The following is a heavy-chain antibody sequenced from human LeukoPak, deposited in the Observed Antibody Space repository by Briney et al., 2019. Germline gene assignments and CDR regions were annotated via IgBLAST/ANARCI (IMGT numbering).Heavy chain of an antibody. CDR2: IYTGGST. D-gene: IGHD3-9*01. Sequence: SETLSLTCTVSGGSIGTYYWSWVRQPAGKGLEWIGRIYTGGSTNYNPSLKSRVTISVDTSKNQFSLKLSSVTAADTAVYYCAGADILTGKGIFDIWGQGTMVTVSS. V-gene: IGHV4-4*07. CDR1: GGSIGTYY. CDR3: AGADILTGKGIFDI. J-gene: IGHJ3*02.